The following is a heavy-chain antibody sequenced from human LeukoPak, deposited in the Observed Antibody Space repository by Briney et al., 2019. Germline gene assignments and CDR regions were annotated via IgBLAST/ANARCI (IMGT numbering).Heavy chain of an antibody. J-gene: IGHJ6*03. CDR2: INWNGGST. CDR1: GFTVSSNY. V-gene: IGHV3-20*04. D-gene: IGHD3-10*01. Sequence: GGSLRLSCAASGFTVSSNYMSWVRQAPGKGLEWVSGINWNGGSTGYADSVKGRFTISRDNAKNSLYLQMNSLRAEDTALYYCARAVPMVRGVISYYYYYMDVWGKGTTVTVSS. CDR3: ARAVPMVRGVISYYYYYMDV.